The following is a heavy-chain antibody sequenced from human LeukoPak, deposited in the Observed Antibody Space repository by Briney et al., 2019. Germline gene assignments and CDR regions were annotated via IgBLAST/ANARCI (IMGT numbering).Heavy chain of an antibody. CDR3: AKGISGNYLFDY. CDR2: ISGSPGST. Sequence: GGSLRLSCAASGFTFSSYAMSWVRQAPGKGLEWVSAISGSPGSTYYADSVKGRFTISRDNSKNTLYLQMNSLRAEDTAVYYCAKGISGNYLFDYWGQGTLVTVSS. J-gene: IGHJ4*02. V-gene: IGHV3-23*01. D-gene: IGHD1-26*01. CDR1: GFTFSSYA.